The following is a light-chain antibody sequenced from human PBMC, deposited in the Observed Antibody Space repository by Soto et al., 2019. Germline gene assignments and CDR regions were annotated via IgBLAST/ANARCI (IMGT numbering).Light chain of an antibody. J-gene: IGKJ4*01. CDR2: GAS. CDR3: QQTNTFPLT. Sequence: DIQITQSPSTLSASVGDRVTITCRVSQNITRWLAWYQQKPGKAPKLLIYGASSLQSGVPSRFSGSGSETDFTLTISSLQPEDSATYYCQQTNTFPLTFGGGTKVDIK. CDR1: QNITRW. V-gene: IGKV1-12*01.